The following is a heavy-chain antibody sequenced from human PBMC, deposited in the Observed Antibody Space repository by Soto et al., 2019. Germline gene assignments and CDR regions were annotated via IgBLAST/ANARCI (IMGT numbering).Heavy chain of an antibody. V-gene: IGHV1-69*12. J-gene: IGHJ3*02. Sequence: QVQRVQSGAEVKKPGSSVKVSCKASGGTFSSYAISWVRQAPGQGLEWMGGIIPIFGTANYAQKVQGRVTITEDESTRTAERELSSLRSEDTAVYYCARHGYDYGGRGAFDIWGQGTMVTVSS. D-gene: IGHD4-17*01. CDR1: GGTFSSYA. CDR3: ARHGYDYGGRGAFDI. CDR2: IIPIFGTA.